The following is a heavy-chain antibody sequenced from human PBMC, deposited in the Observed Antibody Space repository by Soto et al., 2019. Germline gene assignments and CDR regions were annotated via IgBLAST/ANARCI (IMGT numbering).Heavy chain of an antibody. J-gene: IGHJ3*02. CDR3: ASLTAYYDSSGYSNAFDI. D-gene: IGHD3-22*01. V-gene: IGHV4-4*02. Sequence: KPSETLSLTCAVSGGSISSSNWRSWVRQPPGKGLEWIGEIYHSGSTNYNPSLKSRVTISVDKSKNQFSLKLSSVTAADTAVYYCASLTAYYDSSGYSNAFDIWGQGTMVTVSS. CDR1: GGSISSSNW. CDR2: IYHSGST.